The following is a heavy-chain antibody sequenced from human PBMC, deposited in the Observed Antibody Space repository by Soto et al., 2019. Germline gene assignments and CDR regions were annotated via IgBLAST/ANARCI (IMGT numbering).Heavy chain of an antibody. CDR1: GGTFSSYT. V-gene: IGHV1-69*08. D-gene: IGHD3-10*01. CDR3: ARELHASGSYWDY. CDR2: IIPTLGIA. Sequence: QVQLVQSGAEVKKPGSSVKVSCKASGGTFSSYTISWVRQAPGQGLEWMGRIIPTLGIANYAQKFQGRVKITANKCTSTVYMELGSMRSVDTAVYYCARELHASGSYWDYWGQGTMVTVSS. J-gene: IGHJ4*02.